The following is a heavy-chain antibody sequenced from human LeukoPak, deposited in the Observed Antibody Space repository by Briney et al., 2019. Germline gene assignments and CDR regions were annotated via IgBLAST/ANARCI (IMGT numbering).Heavy chain of an antibody. D-gene: IGHD6-19*01. V-gene: IGHV1-8*02. J-gene: IGHJ4*02. Sequence: ASVKVSCKASGYTFTSYYMHWVRQATGQGLEWMGWMNPNSGNTGYAQKFQGRVTMTRNTSISTAYMELSSLRSEDTAVYYCARALSGCVLCFDYWGQGSLVTVSS. CDR3: ARALSGCVLCFDY. CDR1: GYTFTSYY. CDR2: MNPNSGNT.